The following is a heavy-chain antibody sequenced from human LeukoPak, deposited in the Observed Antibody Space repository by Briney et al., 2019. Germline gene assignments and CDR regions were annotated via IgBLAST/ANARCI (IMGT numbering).Heavy chain of an antibody. CDR2: IYYTGST. CDR3: ARDLRYDSSGWAFDY. Sequence: PSETLSLTCTVSGGSFSTYYWSWIRQAPGKGLEWIGYIYYTGSTYYNPSLKSRVTISVDTSKNQFSLKLSSVTAADTAVYYCARDLRYDSSGWAFDYWGRGTQVTVSS. D-gene: IGHD3-22*01. V-gene: IGHV4-59*01. J-gene: IGHJ4*02. CDR1: GGSFSTYY.